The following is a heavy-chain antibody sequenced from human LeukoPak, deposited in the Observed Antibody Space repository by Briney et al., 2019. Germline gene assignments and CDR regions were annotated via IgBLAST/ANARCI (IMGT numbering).Heavy chain of an antibody. CDR3: SKHLRGPYYYYCMDV. V-gene: IGHV3-23*01. CDR2: LSGSGDTT. J-gene: IGHJ6*02. CDR1: GFTFSSYA. D-gene: IGHD5-12*01. Sequence: GGSLRLSCAASGFTFSSYAMTWVRQAPGRGLEWVSALSGSGDTTYYADSVKGRFTISRDNSNNTLYLQMNSLRAEDTAVSYCSKHLRGPYYYYCMDVWGQGATVTVSS.